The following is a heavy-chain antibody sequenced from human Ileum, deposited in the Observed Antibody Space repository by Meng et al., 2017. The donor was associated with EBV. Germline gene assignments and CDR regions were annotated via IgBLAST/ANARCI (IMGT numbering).Heavy chain of an antibody. D-gene: IGHD6-19*01. CDR2: MNPNRGTT. V-gene: IGHV1-8*01. Sequence: QVEVVQSGAEVKKPGAAVKVSCKASGYTFTSYDINWVRQGTGQGLEWMGWMNPNRGTTGYAQKFQGRVTMTRNISKSTAHMDLSSLRSEDTAVYYCATGVADFEYWGQGTLVTVSS. J-gene: IGHJ4*02. CDR3: ATGVADFEY. CDR1: GYTFTSYD.